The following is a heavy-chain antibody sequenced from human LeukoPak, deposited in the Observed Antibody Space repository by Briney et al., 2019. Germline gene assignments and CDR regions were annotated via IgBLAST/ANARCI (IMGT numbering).Heavy chain of an antibody. CDR1: GGSISSYY. Sequence: SETLSLTCTVSGGSISSYYWNWIRQPAGKGLEWIGRIYSSGSTSYNSSLKSRVTMSVDTSKNQCSLWLSSVTAADTAVYYCARDVGGYNYGYFLDYWGQGTLVSVSS. CDR3: ARDVGGYNYGYFLDY. CDR2: IYSSGST. V-gene: IGHV4-4*07. D-gene: IGHD5-18*01. J-gene: IGHJ4*02.